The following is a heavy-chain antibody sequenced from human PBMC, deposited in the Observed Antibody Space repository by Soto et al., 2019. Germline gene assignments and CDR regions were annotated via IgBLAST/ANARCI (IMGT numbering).Heavy chain of an antibody. V-gene: IGHV3-30*18. J-gene: IGHJ4*02. Sequence: QVQLVDSGGGVVQPGRSLRLSCAASGFTFSTYGMHWVRQAPGKGLEWVALISSDGSSKYYADSVKGRFTISRDNSKNPLFLQMNSLRTEDTAVYYGAKGGGYFSYWGQGTLVTVSS. D-gene: IGHD3-16*01. CDR1: GFTFSTYG. CDR3: AKGGGYFSY. CDR2: ISSDGSSK.